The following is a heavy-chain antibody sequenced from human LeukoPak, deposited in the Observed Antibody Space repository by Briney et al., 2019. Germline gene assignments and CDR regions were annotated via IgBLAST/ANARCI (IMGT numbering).Heavy chain of an antibody. J-gene: IGHJ4*02. Sequence: GGSLRLSCAASGFTFTNAWMTWVRQAPGKGLDWVGRIKSKGDGETTDYAAPVKGRFSMSRDDSKATMYLQMYSLEAEDTAVYYCTTDLGLTMIRGVIVYWGQGALVTVSS. V-gene: IGHV3-15*01. D-gene: IGHD3-10*01. CDR2: IKSKGDGETT. CDR1: GFTFTNAW. CDR3: TTDLGLTMIRGVIVY.